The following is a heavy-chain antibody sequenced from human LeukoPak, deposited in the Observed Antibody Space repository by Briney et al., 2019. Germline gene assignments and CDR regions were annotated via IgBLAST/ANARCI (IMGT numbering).Heavy chain of an antibody. V-gene: IGHV3-23*01. D-gene: IGHD6-19*01. CDR1: GFTFSSYA. J-gene: IGHJ5*02. Sequence: PGGSLRLSCAASGFTFSSYAMSWVRQAPGKGLEWVSGITGSGLSTYYADSVKGRFTISRDNSKNTLHLQMNSLRAEDTAVYFCAKDGGFSSGWSLGQGTLVTVSS. CDR3: AKDGGFSSGWS. CDR2: ITGSGLST.